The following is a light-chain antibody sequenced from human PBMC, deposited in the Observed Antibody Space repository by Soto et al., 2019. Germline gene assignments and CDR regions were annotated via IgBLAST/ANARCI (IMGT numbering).Light chain of an antibody. CDR2: EVN. J-gene: IGLJ2*01. CDR3: CSYADTFTII. V-gene: IGLV2-23*02. CDR1: SSDFGSHNL. Sequence: QSALTQPASVSGSPGQSSTISCTGTSSDFGSHNLVSWYQHPPGKAPKLLIYEVNKRPAGVSSLFAGSKSGNTASLKISVLAADDEADYYCCSYADTFTIIFGGGTKLTVL.